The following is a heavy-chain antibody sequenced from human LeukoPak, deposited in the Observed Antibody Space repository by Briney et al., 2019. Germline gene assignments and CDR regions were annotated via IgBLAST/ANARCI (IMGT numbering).Heavy chain of an antibody. CDR3: ARRNYYGSGSSSLVTAADP. CDR1: NGSVSSSYY. CDR2: INHSGST. J-gene: IGHJ5*02. Sequence: SETLSLTCTVSNGSVSSSYYWAWIRQPPGKGLEWIGEINHSGSTNYNPSLKSRVTISVDTSRNQFSLKLSSVTAADTAVYYCARRNYYGSGSSSLVTAADPWGQGTLVTVSS. V-gene: IGHV4-34*01. D-gene: IGHD3-10*01.